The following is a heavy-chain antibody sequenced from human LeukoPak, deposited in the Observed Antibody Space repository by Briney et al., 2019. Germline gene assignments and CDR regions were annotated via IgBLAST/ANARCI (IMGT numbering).Heavy chain of an antibody. Sequence: ASVKVSCKASGYTFTGYYMHWVRQAPGQGLEWMGWINPNSGGTNYAQKFQGRVTMTRDTSISTAYMELSSLRSEDTAVYYCARATTTKLGPADAFDIWGQGTMVTVSS. D-gene: IGHD1-14*01. CDR3: ARATTTKLGPADAFDI. V-gene: IGHV1-2*02. J-gene: IGHJ3*02. CDR1: GYTFTGYY. CDR2: INPNSGGT.